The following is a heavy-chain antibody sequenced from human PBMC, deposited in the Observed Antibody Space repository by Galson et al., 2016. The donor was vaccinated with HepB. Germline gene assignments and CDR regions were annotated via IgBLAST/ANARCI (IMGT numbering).Heavy chain of an antibody. CDR3: ARPRFSGVYYGLDV. CDR2: VSDDGTTT. CDR1: GXXFKXXX. Sequence: SLRLSCAASGXXFKXXXMQXVRQSPGKGLAWVAGVSDDGTTTTYAASVKGRFIISRDESENTAYLQMNSLNSDDTAVYYCARPRFSGVYYGLDVWGRGTTVTVSS. D-gene: IGHD2-8*01. V-gene: IGHV3-30*03. J-gene: IGHJ6*04.